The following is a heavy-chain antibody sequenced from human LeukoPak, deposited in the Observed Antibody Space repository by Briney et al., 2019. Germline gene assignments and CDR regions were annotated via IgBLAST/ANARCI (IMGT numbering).Heavy chain of an antibody. CDR3: ARGDTRKPNAFDI. V-gene: IGHV4-59*01. D-gene: IGHD5-18*01. Sequence: SETLSLTCTVSGGSISSYYWSWIRQPPGKGLEWIGYIYYSGSTNYNPSLKSRVTISVDTSKNQFSLKLSSVTAADTAVCYCARGDTRKPNAFDIWGQGTMVTVSS. CDR2: IYYSGST. CDR1: GGSISSYY. J-gene: IGHJ3*02.